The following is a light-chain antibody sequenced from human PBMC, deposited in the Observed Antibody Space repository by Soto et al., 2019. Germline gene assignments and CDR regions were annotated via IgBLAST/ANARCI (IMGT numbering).Light chain of an antibody. V-gene: IGKV1-5*03. J-gene: IGKJ5*01. Sequence: DIQMTQSPSTLSASVGDRVTITCRASQSISPWLAWYQQKPGKAPKLLIYEASNLEGGVPSRFSGSGSGTEFTLTISSLQPDDFSTYYCQQYRSYSQISFGQGTRLEIK. CDR1: QSISPW. CDR2: EAS. CDR3: QQYRSYSQIS.